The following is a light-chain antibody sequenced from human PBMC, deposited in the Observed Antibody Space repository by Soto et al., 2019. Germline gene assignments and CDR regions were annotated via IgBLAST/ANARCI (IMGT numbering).Light chain of an antibody. CDR2: QDS. V-gene: IGLV3-1*01. Sequence: YELTQPPSVSVSPGQTASITCSGDKLGDKYACWYQQKPGQSPVLVIYQDSKRPSGIPERSSGSNSGNTATLTISGTQAMDEADYYCQAWDSSTVVFGGGTKVTVL. CDR3: QAWDSSTVV. CDR1: KLGDKY. J-gene: IGLJ2*01.